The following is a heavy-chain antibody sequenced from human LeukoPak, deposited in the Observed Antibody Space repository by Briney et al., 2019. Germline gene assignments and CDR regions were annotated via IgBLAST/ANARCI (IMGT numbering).Heavy chain of an antibody. J-gene: IGHJ6*03. V-gene: IGHV3-21*01. CDR3: AKDGGYCSGGSCYSYYYYYMDV. D-gene: IGHD2-15*01. Sequence: PGGSLRLSCAASGFTFSTYSMNWVRQAPGMGLEWVSFISSSSSYTYYADSVKGRFTISRDNAKNSLYLQMNSLRAEDTAVYYCAKDGGYCSGGSCYSYYYYYMDVWGKGTTVTVSS. CDR2: ISSSSSYT. CDR1: GFTFSTYS.